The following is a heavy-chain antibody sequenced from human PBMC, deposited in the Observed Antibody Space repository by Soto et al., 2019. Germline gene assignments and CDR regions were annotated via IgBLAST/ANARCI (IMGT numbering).Heavy chain of an antibody. J-gene: IGHJ4*02. CDR1: GFTFSSYA. CDR3: AKGPDHDILTGPPPFDY. Sequence: PGGSLRLSCAASGFTFSSYAMSWVRQAPGKGLEWVSAISGSGGSTYYADSVKGRFTISRDNSKNTLYLQMNSLRAEDTAVYYCAKGPDHDILTGPPPFDYWGQGTLVTVSS. D-gene: IGHD3-9*01. V-gene: IGHV3-23*01. CDR2: ISGSGGST.